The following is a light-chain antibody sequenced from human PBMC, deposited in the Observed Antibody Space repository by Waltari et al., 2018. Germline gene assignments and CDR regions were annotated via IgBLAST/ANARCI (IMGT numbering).Light chain of an antibody. CDR2: VNSDGSH. J-gene: IGLJ3*02. Sequence: QLVLTQSPSASASLGASVNLTCTLSSGHRSYAIAWHQQQPEKVPRFLMKVNSDGSHTKGDGIPDRFSGSSSGAERYLTISGLQSEDEADYYCQTWGTGIQVFGGGTKLSV. V-gene: IGLV4-69*01. CDR1: SGHRSYA. CDR3: QTWGTGIQV.